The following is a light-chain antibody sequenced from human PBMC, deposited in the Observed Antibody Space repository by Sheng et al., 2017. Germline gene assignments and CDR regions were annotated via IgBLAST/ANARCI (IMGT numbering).Light chain of an antibody. CDR3: QQANSFPLT. CDR2: AAS. V-gene: IGKV1D-12*01. J-gene: IGKJ3*01. CDR1: QSISSW. Sequence: DIQMTQSPSSVSASVGDRVTITCRASQSISSWLAWYQQKPGKAPKLLIYAASSLQSGVPSRFSGSGFGTDFTLTISSLQPEDFATYYCQQANSFPLTFGPRDQSEYQT.